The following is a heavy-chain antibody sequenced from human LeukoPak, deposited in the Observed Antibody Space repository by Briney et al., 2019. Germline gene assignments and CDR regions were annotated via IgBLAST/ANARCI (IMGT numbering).Heavy chain of an antibody. CDR2: IYYSGGT. V-gene: IGHV4-39*01. Sequence: SETLSLTCTVSGDSIDSSTYYWGWIRQPPGKGLEWIGSIYYSGGTYSNPSLKSRVTISIDTSKNQFSLKLSSVTAADTAMYYCARLGFTMIPVATTWGQGTLVTVSS. CDR1: GDSIDSSTYY. J-gene: IGHJ4*02. D-gene: IGHD3-22*01. CDR3: ARLGFTMIPVATT.